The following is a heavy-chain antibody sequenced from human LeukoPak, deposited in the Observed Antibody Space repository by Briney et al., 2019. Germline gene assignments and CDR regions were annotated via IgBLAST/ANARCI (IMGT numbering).Heavy chain of an antibody. CDR2: INPNSDNT. CDR3: AREGLGELTLDY. V-gene: IGHV1-8*01. CDR1: GYTFTNHD. D-gene: IGHD3-16*01. J-gene: IGHJ4*02. Sequence: ASVKVSCKASGYTFTNHDINWVRQATGQGLEWMGWINPNSDNTGYAQKFQGGVTMTTDTSTSTAYMELRNLRSDDTAVYYCAREGLGELTLDYWGQGTLVTVSS.